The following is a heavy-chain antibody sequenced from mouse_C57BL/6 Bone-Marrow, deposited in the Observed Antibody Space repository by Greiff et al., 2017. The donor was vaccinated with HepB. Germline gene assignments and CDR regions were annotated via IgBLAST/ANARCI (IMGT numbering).Heavy chain of an antibody. D-gene: IGHD2-4*01. CDR1: GFTFSDAW. CDR2: IRNKANNHAT. CDR3: TRHDYGSSYYAMDY. Sequence: EVNVVESGGGLVQPGGSMKLSCAASGFTFSDAWMDWVRQSPEKGLEWVAEIRNKANNHATYYAESVKGRFTISRDDSKSSVYLQMNSLRAEDTGIYYCTRHDYGSSYYAMDYWGQGTSVTVSS. V-gene: IGHV6-6*01. J-gene: IGHJ4*01.